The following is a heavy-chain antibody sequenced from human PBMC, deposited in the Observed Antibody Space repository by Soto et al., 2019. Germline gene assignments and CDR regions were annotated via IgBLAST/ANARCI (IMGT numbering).Heavy chain of an antibody. D-gene: IGHD5-18*01. J-gene: IGHJ4*02. Sequence: QVQLVQSGAEVKKPGASVKVSGKASGYTFTSYGISWVRQAPGQGLEWMGWISAYNGNTNYAQKLQGRVTMTTDTSTSTANMELRSLRSDDTAVYYCASSLLVGYGLEGESDWGQGTLVTVSS. V-gene: IGHV1-18*01. CDR1: GYTFTSYG. CDR3: ASSLLVGYGLEGESD. CDR2: ISAYNGNT.